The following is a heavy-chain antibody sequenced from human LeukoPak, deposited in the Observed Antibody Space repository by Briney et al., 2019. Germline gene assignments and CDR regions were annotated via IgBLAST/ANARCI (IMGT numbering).Heavy chain of an antibody. V-gene: IGHV3-64*01. Sequence: GGSLRLSCAASGFTFSSYAMHWVRQAPGKGLEYDSAISSNGGSTYYANSVKGRFTISRDNSKNTLYLQMGSLRAEDMAVYYCARGRVRRAYDFWSGYYDYWGQGTLVTVSS. D-gene: IGHD3-3*01. CDR3: ARGRVRRAYDFWSGYYDY. CDR1: GFTFSSYA. CDR2: ISSNGGST. J-gene: IGHJ4*02.